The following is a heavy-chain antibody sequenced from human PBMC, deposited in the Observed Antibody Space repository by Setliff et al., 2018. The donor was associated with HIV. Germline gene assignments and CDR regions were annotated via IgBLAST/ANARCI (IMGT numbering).Heavy chain of an antibody. Sequence: GGSLRLSCAASGFTFNSYAMSCVRQAQGKGLEWVSASSGSGGSTYYAESVKGRFTISRDNSKNTLYLQMNSLRAEDTAVYYCAKDPIFGVVTYYYYYMDVWGKGTTVTVSS. CDR1: GFTFNSYA. CDR2: SSGSGGST. V-gene: IGHV3-23*01. J-gene: IGHJ6*03. D-gene: IGHD3-3*01. CDR3: AKDPIFGVVTYYYYYMDV.